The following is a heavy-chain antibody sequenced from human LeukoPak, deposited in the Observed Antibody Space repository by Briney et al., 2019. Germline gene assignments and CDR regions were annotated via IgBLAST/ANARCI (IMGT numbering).Heavy chain of an antibody. J-gene: IGHJ6*03. D-gene: IGHD4-11*01. Sequence: GESLKISCKGSGYSFSNYWIGWVRQIPGKGLEWMGIIYPGDSDTRYSPSFQGQVTISVDKSISTAYLQWSSLKASDTAMYYCARHSELTTYYYYYMDVWGKGTTVTVSS. CDR1: GYSFSNYW. V-gene: IGHV5-51*01. CDR3: ARHSELTTYYYYYMDV. CDR2: IYPGDSDT.